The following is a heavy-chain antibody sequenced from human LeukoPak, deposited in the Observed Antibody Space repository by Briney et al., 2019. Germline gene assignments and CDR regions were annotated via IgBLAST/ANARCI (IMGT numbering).Heavy chain of an antibody. D-gene: IGHD3-3*01. CDR1: GFTFSSYA. CDR2: IKTDGTEA. V-gene: IGHV3-7*05. J-gene: IGHJ4*02. CDR3: ARDYDFWSGYFDW. Sequence: PGGSLRLSCAASGFTFSSYAMTWVRQAPGKGLEWVANIKTDGTEAYYMDSVKGRFNISRDNAKNALYLQMSSLRTEDTAVYYCARDYDFWSGYFDWWGQGTRVTVSS.